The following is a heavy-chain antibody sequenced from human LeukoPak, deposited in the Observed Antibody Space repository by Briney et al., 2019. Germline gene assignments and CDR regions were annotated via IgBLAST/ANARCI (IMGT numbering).Heavy chain of an antibody. Sequence: GGSLRLSCAASGFTFSSYAMNWVRQAPGKGLEWVALISYDGSNKNYADSVKGRFTISRDNAKNSLYLQMNSLRAKDTAVYYCARRYFDYWGQGTLVTVSS. J-gene: IGHJ4*02. CDR1: GFTFSSYA. V-gene: IGHV3-30-3*01. CDR3: ARRYFDY. CDR2: ISYDGSNK.